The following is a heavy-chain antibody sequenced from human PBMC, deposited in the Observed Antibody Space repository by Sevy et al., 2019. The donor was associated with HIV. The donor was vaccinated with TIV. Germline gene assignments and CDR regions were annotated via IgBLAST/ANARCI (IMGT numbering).Heavy chain of an antibody. V-gene: IGHV4-59*08. J-gene: IGHJ6*03. CDR2: IYYSGST. CDR1: GGTISSYY. D-gene: IGHD6-13*01. CDR3: ARRSYSSSPNNYYYYYYMDV. Sequence: SETLSLTCTVSGGTISSYYWSWIRQPPGKGLEWIGYIYYSGSTNYNPSLKSRVTISVDTSKNQFSLKLRSVTAADTAVYYCARRSYSSSPNNYYYYYYMDVWGKGTTVTVSS.